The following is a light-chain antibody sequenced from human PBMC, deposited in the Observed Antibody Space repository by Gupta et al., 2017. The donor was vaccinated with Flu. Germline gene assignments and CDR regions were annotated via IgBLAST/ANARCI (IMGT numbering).Light chain of an antibody. CDR1: SSNIGSNY. J-gene: IGLJ2*01. V-gene: IGLV1-47*01. Sequence: QSVLTQPPSASGTPGQRVTISCSGSSSNIGSNYVYWYQQLPGTAPKLLIDRNNQRPYGVPARFSGARSGASASLAISGRRSEDEADYYCSAWDDSLRGPVVFGGGTKLTVL. CDR3: SAWDDSLRGPVV. CDR2: RNN.